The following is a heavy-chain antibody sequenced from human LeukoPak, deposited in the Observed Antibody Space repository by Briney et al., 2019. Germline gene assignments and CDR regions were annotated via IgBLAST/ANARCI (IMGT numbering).Heavy chain of an antibody. CDR3: AKDGSGYSSGWYLYYFDY. CDR1: GFTFDDYT. Sequence: GGSLRLSCAASGFTFDDYTMHWVRQAPGKGLEWVSAISGSGGSTYYADSVKGRFTISRDNSKNTLYLQMNSLRAEDTAVYYCAKDGSGYSSGWYLYYFDYWGQGTLVTVSS. CDR2: ISGSGGST. J-gene: IGHJ4*02. D-gene: IGHD6-19*01. V-gene: IGHV3-23*01.